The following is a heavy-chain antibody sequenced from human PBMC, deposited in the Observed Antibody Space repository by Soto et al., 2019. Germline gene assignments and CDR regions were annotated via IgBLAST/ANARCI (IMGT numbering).Heavy chain of an antibody. CDR3: EREARTLDWYLDL. D-gene: IGHD6-6*01. V-gene: IGHV4-38-2*01. CDR1: GYSMNRDNY. J-gene: IGHJ2*01. Sequence: SETLSLTCAVSGYSMNRDNYWGWIRQPPGKGLEWIGSIYHTGTTYYSPPLKSRVTISLDTSNNHFSLELSSVTAADTAVYYCEREARTLDWYLDLWGRGTLVTVSS. CDR2: IYHTGTT.